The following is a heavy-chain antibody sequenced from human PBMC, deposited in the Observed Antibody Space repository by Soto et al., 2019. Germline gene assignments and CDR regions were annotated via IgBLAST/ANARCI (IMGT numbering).Heavy chain of an antibody. CDR2: IYYSGST. D-gene: IGHD2-8*01. V-gene: IGHV4-30-4*01. J-gene: IGHJ4*02. CDR3: ARGRWDIVLMVYAYFDY. Sequence: SETLSLTCTVSGGSISSGDYYWSWIRRPPGKGLEWIGYIYYSGSTYYNPSLKSRVTISVDTSKNQFSLKLSSVTAADTAVYYCARGRWDIVLMVYAYFDYWGQGTLVTVSS. CDR1: GGSISSGDYY.